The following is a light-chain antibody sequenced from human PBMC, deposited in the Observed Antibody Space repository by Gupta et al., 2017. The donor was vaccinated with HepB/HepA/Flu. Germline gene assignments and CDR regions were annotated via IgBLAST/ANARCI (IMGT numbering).Light chain of an antibody. Sequence: DIQLTQSPSFVSASVGERVTITCRASPGMSGLLAWYQQKPGKAPKLLLYGVSNLQSGVSSRFVGSGSGTAFTLTITSLQPDDLASYFCQQNSAFTWTFGQGTRVEVK. CDR2: GVS. CDR1: PGMSGL. CDR3: QQNSAFTWT. V-gene: IGKV1-12*01. J-gene: IGKJ1*01.